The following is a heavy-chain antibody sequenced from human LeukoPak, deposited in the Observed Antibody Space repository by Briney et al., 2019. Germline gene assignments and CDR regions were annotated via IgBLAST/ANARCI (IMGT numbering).Heavy chain of an antibody. CDR1: GSTFTGYY. CDR2: INPNSGDT. D-gene: IGHD3-16*01. J-gene: IGHJ4*02. V-gene: IGHV1-2*02. CDR3: ATQRGSYLWGTDFDY. Sequence: ASVKVSCKASGSTFTGYYMHWVRHAHGQGLEWMGLINPNSGDTKYAQKFQGRVTMTRDTSISTAYMELSRLRSDDTAVYYCATQRGSYLWGTDFDYWGQGTLVTVSS.